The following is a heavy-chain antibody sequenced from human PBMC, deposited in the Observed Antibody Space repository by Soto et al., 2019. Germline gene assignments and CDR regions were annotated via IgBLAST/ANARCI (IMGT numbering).Heavy chain of an antibody. CDR2: IYYKGNT. J-gene: IGHJ4*02. CDR3: AREVVYSGYFDY. CDR1: GGSISSYY. D-gene: IGHD2-15*01. V-gene: IGHV4-59*01. Sequence: SETLSLTCTVSGGSISSYYWSWIRQPPGKGLEWIGYIYYKGNTNYSPSLQSRVTISVDTSKNQFSLTLSSVTAADTAVYYCAREVVYSGYFDYWGQGALVTVSS.